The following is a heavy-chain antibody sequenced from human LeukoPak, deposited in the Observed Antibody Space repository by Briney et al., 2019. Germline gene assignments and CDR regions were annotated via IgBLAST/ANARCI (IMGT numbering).Heavy chain of an antibody. D-gene: IGHD3-22*01. CDR1: GGTFSSYA. CDR3: ARILSSAYYYDSSGYN. CDR2: IIPIFGTA. V-gene: IGHV1-69*13. J-gene: IGHJ4*02. Sequence: ASVKVSCKASGGTFSSYAISWVRQAPGQGLEWMGGIIPIFGTANYAQKFQGRVTITADESTSIAYMELSSLRSEDTAVYYCARILSSAYYYDSSGYNWGQGTLVTVSS.